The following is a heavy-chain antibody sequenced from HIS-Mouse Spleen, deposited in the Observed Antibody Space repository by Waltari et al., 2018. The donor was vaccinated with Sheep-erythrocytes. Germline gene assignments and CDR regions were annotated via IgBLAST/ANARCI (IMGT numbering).Heavy chain of an antibody. CDR3: ARDPAPHYFDY. V-gene: IGHV4-59*01. CDR1: GGSISSYY. J-gene: IGHJ4*02. CDR2: IYYSGRT. Sequence: QVQLQESGPGLVKPSETLSLTCTVSGGSISSYYWSWIRQPPGKGLEWIGYIYYSGRTNYNPSLKSRVTISVDTSKNQFSRKLSSVTAADTAVYYCARDPAPHYFDYWGQGTLVTVSS.